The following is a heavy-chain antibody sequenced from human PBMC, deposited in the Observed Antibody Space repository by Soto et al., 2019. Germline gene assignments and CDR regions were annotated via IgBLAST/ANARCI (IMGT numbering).Heavy chain of an antibody. D-gene: IGHD2-15*01. CDR1: GYSFTSYW. J-gene: IGHJ5*02. CDR2: IYPGDSDT. V-gene: IGHV5-51*01. CDR3: ARRLGYCSGGSCPNNWFDP. Sequence: GESLKISCKGSGYSFTSYWIGWVRQMPGKGLEWMGIIYPGDSDTRYSPSFQGQVTISADKSISTAYLQWSSLKASDTAMYYCARRLGYCSGGSCPNNWFDPWGQGTLVTVSS.